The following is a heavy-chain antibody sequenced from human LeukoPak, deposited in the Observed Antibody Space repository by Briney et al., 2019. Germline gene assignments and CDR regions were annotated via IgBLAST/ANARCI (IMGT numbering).Heavy chain of an antibody. J-gene: IGHJ4*02. Sequence: PGGSLRLSCAASGFTFSSYSMNWVRQAPGKGLEWVSSIGSSSSYIYYADSVKGRFTISRDNAKNSLYLQMNSLRAEDTAVYYCARVVNRYYFDYWGQGTLVTVSS. V-gene: IGHV3-21*01. CDR2: IGSSSSYI. D-gene: IGHD2-15*01. CDR1: GFTFSSYS. CDR3: ARVVNRYYFDY.